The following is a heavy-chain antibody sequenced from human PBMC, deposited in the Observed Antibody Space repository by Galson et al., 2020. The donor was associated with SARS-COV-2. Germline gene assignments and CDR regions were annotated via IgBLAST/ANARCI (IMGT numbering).Heavy chain of an antibody. J-gene: IGHJ4*02. Sequence: SETLSLTFAVYGGSFSDYYWTWIRQPPGKGLEWIGEVHHSGTTNYNSSLKSRVTISVDTSKNQFSLKLSSVTAADMAVYYCARGNRDINMILVVITAVNYHFDGWGQGTLVTVAS. D-gene: IGHD3-22*01. V-gene: IGHV4-34*01. CDR3: ARGNRDINMILVVITAVNYHFDG. CDR1: GGSFSDYY. CDR2: VHHSGTT.